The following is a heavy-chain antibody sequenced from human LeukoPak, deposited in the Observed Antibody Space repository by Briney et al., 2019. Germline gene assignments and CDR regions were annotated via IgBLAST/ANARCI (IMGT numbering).Heavy chain of an antibody. CDR3: ASGRVPYGYSYGFGY. CDR2: INSDGSST. D-gene: IGHD5-18*01. CDR1: GFTFSTYW. J-gene: IGHJ4*02. V-gene: IGHV3-74*01. Sequence: GSLRLSCAASGFTFSTYWMHWVRQAPGKGLVWVSRINSDGSSTTYADSVKGRFTISRDNAKNTVYLQMNSLRAEDTAVYFCASGRVPYGYSYGFGYWGQGTLVTVSS.